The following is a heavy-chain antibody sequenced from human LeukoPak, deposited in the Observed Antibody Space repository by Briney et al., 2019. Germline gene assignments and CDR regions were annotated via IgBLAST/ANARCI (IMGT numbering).Heavy chain of an antibody. D-gene: IGHD1-26*01. CDR3: ARASYKSGSYYRYYMDV. CDR2: IKQDGSEK. V-gene: IGHV3-7*01. Sequence: GGSLRLSCAASGFTFSTFWMTWVRQAPGKGLEWVANIKQDGSEKYYVDSVKGRFTISRDNAKNSLYLQMNSLRAEDTAVYYCARASYKSGSYYRYYMDVWGKGTTVTVSS. J-gene: IGHJ6*03. CDR1: GFTFSTFW.